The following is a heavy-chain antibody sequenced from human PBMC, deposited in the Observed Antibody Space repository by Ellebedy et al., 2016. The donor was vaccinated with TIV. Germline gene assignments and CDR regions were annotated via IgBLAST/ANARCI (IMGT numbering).Heavy chain of an antibody. CDR1: GYSFIHFW. CDR2: IDPSDSYN. D-gene: IGHD4-17*01. J-gene: IGHJ6*02. CDR3: ARTYGDYISGYYYYYGLDV. Sequence: GESLKISXKGSGYSFIHFWISWVRQMPGKGLEWMGRIDPSDSYNKYRTYSPSFQGHVTISVDKSISTAYLQWSSLKASDTAMYYCARTYGDYISGYYYYYGLDVWGQGTTVTVSS. V-gene: IGHV5-10-1*01.